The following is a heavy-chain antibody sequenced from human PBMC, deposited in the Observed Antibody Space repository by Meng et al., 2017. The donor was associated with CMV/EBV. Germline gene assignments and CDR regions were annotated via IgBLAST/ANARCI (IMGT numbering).Heavy chain of an antibody. Sequence: ASVKVSCKASGYTFTSYDINWVQQATGQGLEWMGWMNPNSGNTGYAQKFQGRVTMTRNTSISTAYMELSSLRSEDTAVYYCARGLDPTTVENWFDPWGQGTLVTVSS. CDR2: MNPNSGNT. J-gene: IGHJ5*02. V-gene: IGHV1-8*01. D-gene: IGHD4-23*01. CDR1: GYTFTSYD. CDR3: ARGLDPTTVENWFDP.